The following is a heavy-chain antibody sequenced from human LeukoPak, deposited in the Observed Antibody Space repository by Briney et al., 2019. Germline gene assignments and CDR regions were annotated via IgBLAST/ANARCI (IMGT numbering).Heavy chain of an antibody. Sequence: SETLSLTCAVSGGSISSGGYSWSWIRQPPGKGLEWIGYIYHSGSTYYNPSLKSRVTISVDRSKNQFSLKLSSVSAADTAVYYCARVSAWVSFVYWGQGTLVTVSS. D-gene: IGHD1-26*01. CDR1: GGSISSGGYS. V-gene: IGHV4-30-2*01. J-gene: IGHJ4*02. CDR3: ARVSAWVSFVY. CDR2: IYHSGST.